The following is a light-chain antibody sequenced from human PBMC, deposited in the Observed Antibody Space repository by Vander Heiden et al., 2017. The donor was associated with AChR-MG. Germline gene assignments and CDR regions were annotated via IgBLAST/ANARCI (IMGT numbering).Light chain of an antibody. J-gene: IGKJ1*01. CDR3: KQDRQLPPT. CDR1: RSLIHSDRNTY. Sequence: DIVMTQPPAPSPVTLGQPASNSCRSSRSLIHSDRNTYLAWLQQRPGQAPRLLIYKISSRPSGVPDRFSGSGAGTDFTLKISRVEAEDVGVYYCKQDRQLPPTFGQGTKVEIK. CDR2: KIS. V-gene: IGKV2-24*01.